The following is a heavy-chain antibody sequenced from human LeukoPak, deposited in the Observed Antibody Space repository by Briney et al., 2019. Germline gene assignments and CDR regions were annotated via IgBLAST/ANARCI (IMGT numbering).Heavy chain of an antibody. D-gene: IGHD5-24*01. V-gene: IGHV3-48*01. CDR1: GFTFSSYS. CDR3: TVRDGYNSYYYYMDV. J-gene: IGHJ6*03. CDR2: ISSSSSTI. Sequence: GGSLRLSCAASGFTFSSYSMNWVRQAPGKGLEWVSYISSSSSTIYYADSVKGRFTISRDNAKNSLYLQMNSLKTEDTAVYYCTVRDGYNSYYYYMDVWGKGTTVTVSS.